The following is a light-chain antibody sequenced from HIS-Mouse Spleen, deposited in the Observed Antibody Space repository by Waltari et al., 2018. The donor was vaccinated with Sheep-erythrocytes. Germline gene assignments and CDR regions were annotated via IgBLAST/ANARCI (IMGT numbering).Light chain of an antibody. J-gene: IGLJ3*02. CDR1: RSDVGRYNL. CDR2: EGS. CDR3: CSYAGSSTPWV. Sequence: QSALTQPASVSGSPGQSITISCTGTRSDVGRYNLVSWYQQHPGKAPKLMIYEGSKRPSGFSNRFSGSKSGNTASLTISGLQAEDEADYYCCSYAGSSTPWVFGGGTKLTVL. V-gene: IGLV2-23*01.